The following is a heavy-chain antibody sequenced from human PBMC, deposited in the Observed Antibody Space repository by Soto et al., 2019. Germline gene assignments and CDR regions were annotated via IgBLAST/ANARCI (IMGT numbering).Heavy chain of an antibody. Sequence: PLEIRPLACTVSGGSVSSGSYYCSWIRQPPGEGLEWIGYIYYSGSTNYNPSLKSRVTISVDTSKNQFSLKLSSVTAADTAVYYCARIHWRHKRGYSGYPKDYWVQAELVTVPS. CDR2: IYYSGST. CDR1: GGSVSSGSYY. J-gene: IGHJ4*02. V-gene: IGHV4-61*01. D-gene: IGHD5-12*01. CDR3: ARIHWRHKRGYSGYPKDY.